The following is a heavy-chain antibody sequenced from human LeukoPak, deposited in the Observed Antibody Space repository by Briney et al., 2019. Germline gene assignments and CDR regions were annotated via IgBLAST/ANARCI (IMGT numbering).Heavy chain of an antibody. CDR3: VRKRSDYYAFDI. CDR2: IYHSGST. V-gene: IGHV4-4*02. J-gene: IGHJ3*02. CDR1: GGSISSSNW. Sequence: SETLSLTCAVSGGSISSSNWWSWVRQPPGKGLEWIGEIYHSGSTNYNPSLKSRVTISVDKSKNQFSLKLSSVTAADTAVYYCVRKRSDYYAFDIWGQGTMVTVSS. D-gene: IGHD4-17*01.